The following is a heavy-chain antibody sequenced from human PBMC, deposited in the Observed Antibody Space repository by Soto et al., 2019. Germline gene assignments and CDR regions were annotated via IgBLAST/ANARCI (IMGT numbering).Heavy chain of an antibody. CDR3: ARGFIAARADYNWFDP. D-gene: IGHD6-6*01. CDR1: GFTFSDYY. CDR2: ISSSSSYT. V-gene: IGHV3-11*06. Sequence: GGSLRLSCAASGFTFSDYYMSWIRQAPGKGLEWVSYISSSSSYTNYADSVKGRFTISRDNAKNSLYLQMNSLRAEDTAVYYCARGFIAARADYNWFDPWGQGTPVTVYS. J-gene: IGHJ5*02.